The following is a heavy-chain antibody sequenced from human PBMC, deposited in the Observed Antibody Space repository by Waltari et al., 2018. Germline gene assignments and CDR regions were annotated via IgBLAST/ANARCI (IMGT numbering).Heavy chain of an antibody. Sequence: EVQLVESGGGLAQPGRSLRLSCVASGFTFDDYAMHWVRQRPGKGLVWVSRISMDGSIVNYADSVKGRFTISRDNAKSTLFLQMNSLRVDDTALYYCVTTGVAGFYWGQGTRVTVSS. D-gene: IGHD6-19*01. V-gene: IGHV3-9*01. J-gene: IGHJ4*02. CDR2: ISMDGSIV. CDR3: VTTGVAGFY. CDR1: GFTFDDYA.